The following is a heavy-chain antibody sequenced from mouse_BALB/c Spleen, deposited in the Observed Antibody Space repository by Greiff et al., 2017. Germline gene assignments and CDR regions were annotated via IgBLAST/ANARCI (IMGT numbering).Heavy chain of an antibody. CDR3: ARLDGYEKGDFDY. J-gene: IGHJ2*01. CDR2: ISYSGST. CDR1: GYSITSDYA. Sequence: VQLKESGPGLVKPSQSLSLTCTVTGYSITSDYAWNWIRQFPGNKLEWMGYISYSGSTSYNPSLKSRISITRDTSKNQFFLQLNSVTTEDTATYYCARLDGYEKGDFDYWGQGTTLTVSS. D-gene: IGHD2-2*01. V-gene: IGHV3-2*02.